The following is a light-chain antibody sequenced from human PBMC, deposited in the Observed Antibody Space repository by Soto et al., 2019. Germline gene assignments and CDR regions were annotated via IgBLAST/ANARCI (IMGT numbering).Light chain of an antibody. CDR3: CSYAGGFTPHV. V-gene: IGLV2-11*01. CDR1: SSGGGDYEY. CDR2: DVT. J-gene: IGLJ1*01. Sequence: QSVLTQPRSVSGSPGQSVTISCTGTSSGGGDYEYVSWYQHLPDKVPKLIIYDVTKRPSGVPHRFSGSRSGNTASLTISGLQVGDEADYYCCSYAGGFTPHVFGTGTKLTVL.